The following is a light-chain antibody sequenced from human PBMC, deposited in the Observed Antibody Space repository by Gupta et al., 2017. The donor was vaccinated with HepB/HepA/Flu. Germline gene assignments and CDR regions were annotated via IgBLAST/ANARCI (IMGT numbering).Light chain of an antibody. CDR3: QQRSNWRWT. CDR1: QSASSY. Sequence: IVLTQSPATLSLSPGERATLSCRASQSASSYLAWYQQKPGQAPRLLIYDASNRATGIPARFSGSGSGTDFTLTISSLEPEDVAVYYCQQRSNWRWTFGQGTKVEIK. CDR2: DAS. V-gene: IGKV3-11*01. J-gene: IGKJ1*01.